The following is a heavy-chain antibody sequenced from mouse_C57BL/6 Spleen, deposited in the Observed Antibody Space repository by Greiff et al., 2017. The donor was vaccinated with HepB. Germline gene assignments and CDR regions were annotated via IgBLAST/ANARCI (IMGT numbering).Heavy chain of an antibody. Sequence: VQLQQSGAELARPGASVKMSCKASGYTFTSYTMHWVKQRPGQGLEWIGYINPSSGYTKYNQKFKDKATLTADKSSSTAYMQLSSLTSEDSAVYYCARRGNYPYPMDYWGQGTSVTVSS. V-gene: IGHV1-4*01. D-gene: IGHD2-1*01. CDR1: GYTFTSYT. CDR3: ARRGNYPYPMDY. J-gene: IGHJ4*01. CDR2: INPSSGYT.